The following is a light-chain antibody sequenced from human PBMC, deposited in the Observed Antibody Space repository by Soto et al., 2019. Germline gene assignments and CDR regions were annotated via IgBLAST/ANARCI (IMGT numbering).Light chain of an antibody. CDR1: SSDVGGYNF. J-gene: IGLJ1*01. Sequence: RSVTESPGQSVTISCTGTSSDVGGYNFVSWYQQHPGKAPKLIIYDVSKRPSGVPDRFSGSKSGYTASLTISGLQAEDEADYYCCSYAGTYSYVFGTGTKLTVL. CDR3: CSYAGTYSYV. CDR2: DVS. V-gene: IGLV2-11*01.